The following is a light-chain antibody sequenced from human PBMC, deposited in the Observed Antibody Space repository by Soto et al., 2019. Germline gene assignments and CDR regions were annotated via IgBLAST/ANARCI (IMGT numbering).Light chain of an antibody. CDR1: SSNIGAGFD. Sequence: QPVLTQPPSVSGAPGQTVTISCTGSSSNIGAGFDVHWYQHVPGTAPKLLIYGNTDRPSGVPDRFSGSKSGTSASLAITGLQPDDEADYYCQSYDTSLSASGVFGGGTKVTVL. CDR3: QSYDTSLSASGV. CDR2: GNT. V-gene: IGLV1-40*01. J-gene: IGLJ3*02.